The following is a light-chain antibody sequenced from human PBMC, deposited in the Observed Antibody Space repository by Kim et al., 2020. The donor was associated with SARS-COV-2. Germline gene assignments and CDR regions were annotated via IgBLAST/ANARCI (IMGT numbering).Light chain of an antibody. CDR1: NIGSKN. J-gene: IGLJ1*01. CDR3: QVWDSNTYV. V-gene: IGLV3-9*01. CDR2: RDN. Sequence: GALGQTAPITCGGDNIGSKNVHWYQQKPGQAPVLVIYRDNDRPSGTPERFSGSNSGNTATLTISRAQAGDEADYYCQVWDSNTYVFGTGTKVTVL.